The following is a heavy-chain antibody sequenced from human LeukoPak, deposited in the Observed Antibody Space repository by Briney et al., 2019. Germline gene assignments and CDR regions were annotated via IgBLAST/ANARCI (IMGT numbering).Heavy chain of an antibody. CDR1: GGTFSSYT. D-gene: IGHD4-17*01. V-gene: IGHV1-69*02. Sequence: SVKVSCKASGGTFSSYTISWVRQAPGQRLEWMGRIIPILGIANYAQKFQGRVTITADKSTSTAYMELSSLRSEDTAVYYCARGSMTTVTTNYYYYYMDVWGKGTTVTVSS. J-gene: IGHJ6*03. CDR3: ARGSMTTVTTNYYYYYMDV. CDR2: IIPILGIA.